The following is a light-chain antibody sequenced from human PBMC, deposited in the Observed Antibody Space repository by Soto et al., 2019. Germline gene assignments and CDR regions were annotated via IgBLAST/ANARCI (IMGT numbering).Light chain of an antibody. Sequence: QSALTQPASVSGSPGQSIAISCTGTSSDIGGYNFVSWYQQYPGKAPKLVISEVSKRPSGVSSRFSGSKSGNTASLTISGLQAEDEADYYCCSYAGRDTWVFGGGTQLTVL. J-gene: IGLJ3*02. CDR2: EVS. V-gene: IGLV2-23*02. CDR1: SSDIGGYNF. CDR3: CSYAGRDTWV.